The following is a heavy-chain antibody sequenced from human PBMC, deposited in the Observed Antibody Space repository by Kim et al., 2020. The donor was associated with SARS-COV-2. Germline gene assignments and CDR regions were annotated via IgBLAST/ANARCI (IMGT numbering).Heavy chain of an antibody. CDR2: IYYSGNT. J-gene: IGHJ4*02. Sequence: SGTLSHTCSVSGGSISGYYWSWIRQSPGKGLEWIGYIYYSGNTNYNPSLRRRVTISVDTSRNLFSLKLSSVTAADTAVYYCARFQGDSYYYGTSGYQRGSSLDYWGQGTLVTVSA. CDR3: ARFQGDSYYYGTSGYQRGSSLDY. D-gene: IGHD3-22*01. CDR1: GGSISGYY. V-gene: IGHV4-59*01.